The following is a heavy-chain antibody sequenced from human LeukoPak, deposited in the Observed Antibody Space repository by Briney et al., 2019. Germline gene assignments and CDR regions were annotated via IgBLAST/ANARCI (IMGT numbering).Heavy chain of an antibody. D-gene: IGHD4-17*01. V-gene: IGHV4-39*01. Sequence: SETLSLTCTVSGGSISSSSYYWGWIRQPPGKGLEWIRSIYYSGSTYYNPSLKSRVTISVDTSKNQFSLKLSSVTAADTAVYYCARHGQTLYGDYFDYWGQGTLVTVSS. J-gene: IGHJ4*02. CDR1: GGSISSSSYY. CDR2: IYYSGST. CDR3: ARHGQTLYGDYFDY.